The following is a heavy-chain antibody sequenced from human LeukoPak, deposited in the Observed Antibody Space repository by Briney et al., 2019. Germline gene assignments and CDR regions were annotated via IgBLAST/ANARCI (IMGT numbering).Heavy chain of an antibody. V-gene: IGHV4-61*02. CDR1: GGSISSGDYY. CDR2: IYTSGST. Sequence: KPSQTLSLTCTVSGGSISSGDYYWSWIRQPAGKGLEWIGRIYTSGSTNYNPSLKSRVTISVDTSKNQFSLKLSSVTAADTAVYYCARVAVAGTWFDPWGQGTLVTVSS. J-gene: IGHJ5*02. D-gene: IGHD6-19*01. CDR3: ARVAVAGTWFDP.